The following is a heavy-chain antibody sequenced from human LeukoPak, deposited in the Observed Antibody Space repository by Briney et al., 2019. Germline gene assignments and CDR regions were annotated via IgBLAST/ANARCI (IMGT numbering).Heavy chain of an antibody. Sequence: ASVKVSCKASGYTFTSYDINWVRQATGEGLEWMGWMNPNSGNTGYAQKFQGRVTITRNTSISTAYMELSSLRSEDTAVYYCARVTHQEGAFDIWGQGTMVTVSS. CDR3: ARVTHQEGAFDI. CDR2: MNPNSGNT. CDR1: GYTFTSYD. J-gene: IGHJ3*02. V-gene: IGHV1-8*03.